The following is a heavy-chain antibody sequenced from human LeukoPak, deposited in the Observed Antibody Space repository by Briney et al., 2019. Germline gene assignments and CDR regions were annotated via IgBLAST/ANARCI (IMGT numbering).Heavy chain of an antibody. J-gene: IGHJ3*02. CDR3: AREMYSSSSVAFDI. CDR2: IYHSGST. Sequence: SETLSLTCTVSGYSISSGYYWGWIRQPPGKGLEWIGSIYHSGSTNYNPSLKSRVTISVDTSKNQFSLKLSSVAAADTAVYYCAREMYSSSSVAFDIWGQGTMVTVSS. CDR1: GYSISSGYY. D-gene: IGHD6-6*01. V-gene: IGHV4-38-2*02.